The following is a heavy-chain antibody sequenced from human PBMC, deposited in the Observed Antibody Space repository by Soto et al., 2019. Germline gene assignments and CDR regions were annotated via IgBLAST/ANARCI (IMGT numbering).Heavy chain of an antibody. Sequence: QVQLVQSGAEVKKPGSSVTVSCKTSGGTFSKDASNWVRQAPGQGLEWMGLLIPVFGSPIYAQKFQGRIRLTADESSSTAFMDLSSLRSEDTAVYYCTRVLGYTFEPGKTRYYAMDVWGQGTTVSVSS. D-gene: IGHD5-18*01. J-gene: IGHJ6*02. CDR1: GGTFSKDA. CDR2: LIPVFGSP. V-gene: IGHV1-69*01. CDR3: TRVLGYTFEPGKTRYYAMDV.